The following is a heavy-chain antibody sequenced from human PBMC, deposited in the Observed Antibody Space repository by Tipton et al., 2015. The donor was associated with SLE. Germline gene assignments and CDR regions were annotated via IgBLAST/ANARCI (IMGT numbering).Heavy chain of an antibody. J-gene: IGHJ4*02. CDR3: AGTLDTTMGPFDC. Sequence: LRLSCSVYGDSLSGQYWSWIRQPPGKGLEWIGEVFRGGSTNYSPSLESRVTITVDMSKNQFSLRLNSVTAADTAVYYCAGTLDTTMGPFDCWGQGTLVTVSS. CDR2: VFRGGST. V-gene: IGHV4-34*12. CDR1: GDSLSGQY. D-gene: IGHD5-18*01.